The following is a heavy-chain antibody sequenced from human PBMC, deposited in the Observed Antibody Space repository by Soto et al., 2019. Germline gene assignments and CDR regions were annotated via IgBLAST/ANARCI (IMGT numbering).Heavy chain of an antibody. Sequence: SVKVSCKPSGFTFSSSAVHWVRQARGHRLQWIGWIDVGSANANYAHMLQERVTISRDMSTSTAYMELSSLRSEDTAVYYCARGSGYYYWDDYWGQGTLVTVSS. D-gene: IGHD3-22*01. J-gene: IGHJ4*02. CDR3: ARGSGYYYWDDY. CDR1: GFTFSSSA. CDR2: IDVGSANA. V-gene: IGHV1-58*01.